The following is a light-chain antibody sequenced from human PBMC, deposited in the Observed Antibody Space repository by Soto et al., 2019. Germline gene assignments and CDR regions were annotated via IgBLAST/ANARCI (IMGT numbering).Light chain of an antibody. CDR3: QQYNDWPIT. Sequence: DILMSQTTDSLAVSLGERATINCKSSQSVLYSSNNKNYLAWYQQKPGQAPRLLIYRASTRATGVSGRFSGSGSGTEFTLTITSLQSEDFAIYFCQQYNDWPITFGQGTRLEI. V-gene: IGKV4-1*01. CDR1: QSVLYSSNNKNY. J-gene: IGKJ5*01. CDR2: RAS.